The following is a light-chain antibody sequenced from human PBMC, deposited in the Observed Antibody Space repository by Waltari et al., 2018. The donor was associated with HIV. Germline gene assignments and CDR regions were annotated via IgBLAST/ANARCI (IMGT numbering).Light chain of an antibody. V-gene: IGLV10-54*01. CDR1: DKNVRHEG. J-gene: IGLJ3*02. CDR3: SAWDSSLSEWV. CDR2: RGG. Sequence: AGLTQPSSVSKGLGQNVTLTCTGNDKNVRHEGAGWLLRHEGHPPEVLSYRGGARPAGISQKYSASRSGNTASLTITGLRVDDEAVYYCSAWDSSLSEWVFGGGTKLTVL.